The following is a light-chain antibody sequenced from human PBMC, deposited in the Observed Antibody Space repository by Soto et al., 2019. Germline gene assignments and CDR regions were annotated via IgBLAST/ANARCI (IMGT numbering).Light chain of an antibody. J-gene: IGLJ2*01. CDR2: LNSDGSH. V-gene: IGLV4-69*01. CDR1: SGHSSYA. CDR3: QTWGTGIHVV. Sequence: QAVVTQSPSASASLGASVKLTCTLSSGHSSYAIAWHQQQPEKGPRYLMRLNSDGSHSKGDGIPDRFSGSSSGAERYLTISNLQSEDEADYYCQTWGTGIHVVFGGGTTLTVL.